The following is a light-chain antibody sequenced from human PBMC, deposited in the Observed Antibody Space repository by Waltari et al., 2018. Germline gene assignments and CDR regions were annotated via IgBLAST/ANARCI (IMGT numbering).Light chain of an antibody. Sequence: SYVLTQPPSVSVAPGTTARIPCGGNDIGTRSVHWYQQKPGQAPALVVFDDSDRPSGIPERFSGSNSANTATLTISRVEAGDEADYYCQSADTSGSWVFGGGTKLAVL. CDR3: QSADTSGSWV. J-gene: IGLJ3*02. CDR1: DIGTRS. V-gene: IGLV3-21*03. CDR2: DDS.